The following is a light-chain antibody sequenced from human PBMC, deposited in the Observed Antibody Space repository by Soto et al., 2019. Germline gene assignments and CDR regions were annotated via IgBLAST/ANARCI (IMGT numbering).Light chain of an antibody. V-gene: IGLV2-14*01. CDR1: SSDVGSYTY. J-gene: IGLJ1*01. CDR2: EVN. CDR3: SSYTSSSTPYV. Sequence: QSVLTQPASVSGSPRQSITISCTGASSDVGSYTYVSWYQQHPGKAPKLMIYEVNNRPSGVSNRFSGSKSGNTASLTISGLQAEDEADYYCSSYTSSSTPYVFGTGPKVTVL.